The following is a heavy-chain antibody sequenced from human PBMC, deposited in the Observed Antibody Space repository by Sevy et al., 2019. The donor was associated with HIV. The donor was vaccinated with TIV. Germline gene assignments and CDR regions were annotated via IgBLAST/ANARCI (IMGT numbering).Heavy chain of an antibody. CDR1: GFTFSSYS. D-gene: IGHD2-2*01. V-gene: IGHV3-21*01. CDR3: ASSYCSSTSCSMPQDY. J-gene: IGHJ4*02. CDR2: ISSSSSYI. Sequence: GGSLRLSCAASGFTFSSYSMNWVRQAPGKGLEWVSSISSSSSYIYYADSVKGRFTISRDNAKNSLYLQMNSLRAEDTAVYYCASSYCSSTSCSMPQDYWGQGTLVTVSS.